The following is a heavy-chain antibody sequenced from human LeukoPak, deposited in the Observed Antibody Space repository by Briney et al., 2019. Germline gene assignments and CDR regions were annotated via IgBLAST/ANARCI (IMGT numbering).Heavy chain of an antibody. D-gene: IGHD6-13*01. CDR1: GGSISSNGFS. CDR3: ARVKGRMRIAAAGNNWFDP. J-gene: IGHJ5*02. CDR2: TYHSGNS. Sequence: PSETLSLTCAVSGGSISSNGFSWSWIRQPAGKGLEYIGYTYHSGNSHHKMSVKSRVSISVDRSKNQFSLRMRSVPAADTAVYYCARVKGRMRIAAAGNNWFDPWGQGTLVTVSS. V-gene: IGHV4-30-2*01.